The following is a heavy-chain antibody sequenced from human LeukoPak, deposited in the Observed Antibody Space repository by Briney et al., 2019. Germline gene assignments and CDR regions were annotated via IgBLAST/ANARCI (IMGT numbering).Heavy chain of an antibody. CDR1: GFTFDDYG. D-gene: IGHD3-22*01. CDR3: ARDYYYDSSGYYYEAFDI. CDR2: INWNGGST. Sequence: GGSLRLSCATSGFTFDDYGMSWVRQAPGKGLEWVSDINWNGGSTGYADSVKGRFTISRDNAKNSLYLQMNSLRAEDTAVYYCARDYYYDSSGYYYEAFDIWGQGTMVTVSS. V-gene: IGHV3-20*04. J-gene: IGHJ3*02.